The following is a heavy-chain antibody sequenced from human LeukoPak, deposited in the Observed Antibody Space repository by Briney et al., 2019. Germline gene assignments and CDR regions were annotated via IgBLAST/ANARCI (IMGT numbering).Heavy chain of an antibody. CDR1: GFTFRSYG. D-gene: IGHD3-9*01. V-gene: IGHV3-30*03. J-gene: IGHJ2*01. Sequence: PGRSLRLSCAASGFTFRSYGMHWVRQVPGKGLEWVAVLSYDGTNKHYADSVKGRFTISRDNSKNTLYLQMNSLRVEDTAVYYCARSGDMGLVMIRYFDLWGRSTLVTVSS. CDR2: LSYDGTNK. CDR3: ARSGDMGLVMIRYFDL.